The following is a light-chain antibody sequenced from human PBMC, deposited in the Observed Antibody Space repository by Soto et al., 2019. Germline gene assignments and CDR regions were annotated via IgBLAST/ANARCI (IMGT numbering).Light chain of an antibody. V-gene: IGKV3-20*01. CDR3: QQFGSSARFI. Sequence: EIVLTQSPGTLSLSPGERATIACRASQTISNNYLAWYQQKPGQAPRLLIHGASRKATVIPDRFSVSGSWPDFPLFISKMEPEDFAVYHCQQFGSSARFIFGPGTTVDV. CDR1: QTISNNY. J-gene: IGKJ3*01. CDR2: GAS.